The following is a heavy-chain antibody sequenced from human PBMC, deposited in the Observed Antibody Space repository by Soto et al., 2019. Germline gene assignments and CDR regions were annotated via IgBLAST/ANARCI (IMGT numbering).Heavy chain of an antibody. CDR3: ARVVDYYDPYYYYGMDV. CDR2: ISSSSNYI. V-gene: IGHV3-21*01. Sequence: PGGSLRLSCAASGFTFSSYNMNWVRQAPGKGLEWVSSISSSSNYIYYADSVKGRFTISRDNAKNSLYLQMNSLRAEDTAVYYCARVVDYYDPYYYYGMDVWGQGT. D-gene: IGHD3-22*01. CDR1: GFTFSSYN. J-gene: IGHJ6*02.